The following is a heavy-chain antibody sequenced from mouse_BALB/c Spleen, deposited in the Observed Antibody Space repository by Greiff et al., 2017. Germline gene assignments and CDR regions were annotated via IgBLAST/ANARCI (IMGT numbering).Heavy chain of an antibody. CDR3: ARRNYYGSSLYAMDY. Sequence: QVQLQQSGAELARPGASVKMSCKASGYTFTSYTMHWVKQRPGQGLEWIGYINPSSGYTNYNQKFKDKATLTADKSSSTAYMQLSSLTSEDSAVYYCARRNYYGSSLYAMDYWGQGTSVTVSS. V-gene: IGHV1-4*01. CDR2: INPSSGYT. J-gene: IGHJ4*01. D-gene: IGHD1-1*01. CDR1: GYTFTSYT.